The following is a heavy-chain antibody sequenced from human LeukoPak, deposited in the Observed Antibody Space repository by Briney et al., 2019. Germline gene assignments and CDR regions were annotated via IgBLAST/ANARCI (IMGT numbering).Heavy chain of an antibody. V-gene: IGHV1-46*01. J-gene: IGHJ4*02. Sequence: GASVKVSCKASGYTFTSHYMHWVRQAPGQGLEWMGIINPSGGSTSYAQKFQGRVTMTRDTSTSTVYMELSSLRSEDTAVYYCVVGFGELLPYFDYWGQGTLVTVSS. CDR1: GYTFTSHY. D-gene: IGHD3-10*01. CDR3: VVGFGELLPYFDY. CDR2: INPSGGST.